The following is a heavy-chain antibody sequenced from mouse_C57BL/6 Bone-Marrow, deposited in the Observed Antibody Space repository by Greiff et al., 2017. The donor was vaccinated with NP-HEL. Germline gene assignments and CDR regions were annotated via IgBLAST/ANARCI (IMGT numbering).Heavy chain of an antibody. CDR3: TGGPPYSNYKIYYAMDY. Sequence: EVKVEESGGGLVQPGGSMKLSCVASGFTFSNYWMNWVRQSPEKGLEWVAQIRLKSDNYATHYAESVKGRFTISRDDSKSSVYLQMNNLRAEDTGIYYCTGGPPYSNYKIYYAMDYWGQGTSVTVSS. J-gene: IGHJ4*01. CDR2: IRLKSDNYAT. V-gene: IGHV6-3*01. D-gene: IGHD2-5*01. CDR1: GFTFSNYW.